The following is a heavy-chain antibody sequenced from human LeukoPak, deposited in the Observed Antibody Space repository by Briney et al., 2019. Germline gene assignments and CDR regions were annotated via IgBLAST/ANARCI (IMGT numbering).Heavy chain of an antibody. Sequence: GSLRLSCTVSGGSISNFYWSWIRQPAGKTLEWIGRIYSSGSTNYNPSLKSRVTMSLDTSKNQFSLKLSSVTAADTAVYFCARETTGAGTARPFDYWGQGTLVTVSS. V-gene: IGHV4-4*07. J-gene: IGHJ4*02. D-gene: IGHD6-13*01. CDR3: ARETTGAGTARPFDY. CDR1: GGSISNFY. CDR2: IYSSGST.